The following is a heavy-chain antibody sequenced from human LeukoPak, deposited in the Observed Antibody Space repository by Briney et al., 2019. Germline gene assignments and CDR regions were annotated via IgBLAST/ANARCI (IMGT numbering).Heavy chain of an antibody. Sequence: GRSLRLSCAASGFIFSSYGMHWARQAPGEGLEWVAVIWYDGSNKYYADSVKGRFTISRDNSKNTLYLQMNSLRGEDTAVYYCARGSYTSSWYGVFDYWGQGTLVTVSS. J-gene: IGHJ4*02. V-gene: IGHV3-33*01. D-gene: IGHD6-13*01. CDR1: GFIFSSYG. CDR2: IWYDGSNK. CDR3: ARGSYTSSWYGVFDY.